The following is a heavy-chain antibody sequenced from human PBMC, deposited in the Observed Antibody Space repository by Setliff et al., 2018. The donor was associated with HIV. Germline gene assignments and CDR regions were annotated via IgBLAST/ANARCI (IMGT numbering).Heavy chain of an antibody. J-gene: IGHJ4*02. D-gene: IGHD3-22*01. CDR1: EFTFGTYG. V-gene: IGHV3-30*19. CDR3: ARGAQYYDSTGYLDY. CDR2: ISYDATNK. Sequence: GESLKISCAASEFTFGTYGMHWVRQAPGKGLEWVAFISYDATNKHYADSVKGRFTVSRDNSKNTLYLQMNSLRPKDTGVYFCARGAQYYDSTGYLDYWGQGTLVTVSS.